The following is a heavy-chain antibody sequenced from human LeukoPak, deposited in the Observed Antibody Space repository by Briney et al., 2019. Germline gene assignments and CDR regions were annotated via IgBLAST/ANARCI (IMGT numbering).Heavy chain of an antibody. J-gene: IGHJ5*02. CDR3: ARYSSGWFDP. Sequence: GGSLRLSCAASGFTFSDYNMNWVRQAPGKGLEWVSSISSSSSYIYYADSVKGRFTIPRDNAKNSLYLQMDSLRDEDTALYYCARYSSGWFDPWGQGTLVTVSS. D-gene: IGHD6-19*01. CDR1: GFTFSDYN. CDR2: ISSSSSYI. V-gene: IGHV3-21*01.